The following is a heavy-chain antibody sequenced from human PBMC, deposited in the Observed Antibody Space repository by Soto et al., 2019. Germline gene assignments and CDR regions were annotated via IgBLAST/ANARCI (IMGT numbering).Heavy chain of an antibody. Sequence: PSETLSLTCSVSGGSISSPTYYWGWVRRAPGGGPEWIGNIFYNGRTDYNPSLQSRVTISVDTSKNQFSLRLASVTAADTAVYYCARGGLSADDESGWFDPWEHGTLVTVSS. V-gene: IGHV4-39*02. CDR3: ARGGLSADDESGWFDP. CDR1: GGSISSPTYY. CDR2: IFYNGRT. D-gene: IGHD5-12*01. J-gene: IGHJ5*02.